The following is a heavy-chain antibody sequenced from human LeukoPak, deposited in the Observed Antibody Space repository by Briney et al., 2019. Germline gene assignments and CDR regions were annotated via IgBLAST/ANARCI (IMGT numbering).Heavy chain of an antibody. Sequence: GGSLRLSCKASGFTFGDYAMSWVRQAPGKGLEWVGFIRSKTYGGTTEYAASVKGRFTISRDDSKSIAYLQMNSLKTEDTAVYYCTRALEMATLTYWGQGTLVPVSS. V-gene: IGHV3-49*04. CDR3: TRALEMATLTY. CDR2: IRSKTYGGTT. J-gene: IGHJ4*02. CDR1: GFTFGDYA. D-gene: IGHD5-24*01.